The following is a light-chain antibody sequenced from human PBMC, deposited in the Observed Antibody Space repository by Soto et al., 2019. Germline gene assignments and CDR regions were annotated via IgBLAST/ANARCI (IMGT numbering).Light chain of an antibody. CDR3: QQYGSSGWT. V-gene: IGKV3-20*01. Sequence: EIVLTQSPGTLSLSPGERATLSCRARQSVSSSYLAWYQQKPGQAPRLHIYGASSRATGIPDRFSGSGSGTDFTLTISRLEPEDFAVYYCQQYGSSGWTFGQGTKVEIK. CDR2: GAS. J-gene: IGKJ1*01. CDR1: QSVSSSY.